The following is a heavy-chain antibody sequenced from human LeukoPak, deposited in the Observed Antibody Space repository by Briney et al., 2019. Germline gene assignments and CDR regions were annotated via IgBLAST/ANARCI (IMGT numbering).Heavy chain of an antibody. D-gene: IGHD6-19*01. J-gene: IGHJ4*02. V-gene: IGHV3-30*18. CDR2: ISYDGSNK. Sequence: GGSLRLSCAASGFTFSSYGMHWVRQAPGKGLEWVAVISYDGSNKYYADSVKGQFTISRDNSKNTLYLQMNSLRAEDTAVYYCAKSQWLAYWGQGTLVTVSS. CDR1: GFTFSSYG. CDR3: AKSQWLAY.